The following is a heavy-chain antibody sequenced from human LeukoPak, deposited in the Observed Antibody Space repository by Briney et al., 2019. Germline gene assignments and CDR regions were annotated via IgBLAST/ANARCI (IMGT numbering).Heavy chain of an antibody. V-gene: IGHV7-4-1*02. J-gene: IGHJ4*02. Sequence: ASVTVSCTASGYTFTSYAMNWVRQAPGQGLEWMGWINTNTGNPTYAQGFTGRFVFSLDTSVSTAYLQISSLKAEDTAVYYCARGGYCSSTSCLHDYWGQGTLVTVSS. CDR1: GYTFTSYA. D-gene: IGHD2-2*01. CDR3: ARGGYCSSTSCLHDY. CDR2: INTNTGNP.